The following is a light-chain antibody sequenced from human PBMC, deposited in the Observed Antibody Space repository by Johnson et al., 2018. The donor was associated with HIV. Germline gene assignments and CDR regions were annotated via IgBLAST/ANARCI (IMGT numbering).Light chain of an antibody. CDR2: ENN. CDR1: SSNIGNNY. V-gene: IGLV1-51*02. CDR3: GTWDTSLISFV. Sequence: QSVLTQPPSVSAAPGQKVTISCSGSSSNIGNNYVSWYQQLPGTAPKLLIYENNKRPLGIPDRFSGSKSGTSATLGITGLQTWDEADFYFGTWDTSLISFVCGTGTKVTV. J-gene: IGLJ1*01.